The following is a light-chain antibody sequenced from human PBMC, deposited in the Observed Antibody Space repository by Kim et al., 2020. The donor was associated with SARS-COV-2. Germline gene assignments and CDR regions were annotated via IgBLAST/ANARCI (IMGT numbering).Light chain of an antibody. CDR2: GKN. CDR3: NSRDNNDYVL. Sequence: VAWGQTGRITCQGDSLRSYYTTWYQQKPGQAPIVVVYGKNNRPSGIPDRFSGSSSGNTASLTITGTQAGDEADYYCNSRDNNDYVLFGGGTRLTVL. CDR1: SLRSYY. V-gene: IGLV3-19*01. J-gene: IGLJ2*01.